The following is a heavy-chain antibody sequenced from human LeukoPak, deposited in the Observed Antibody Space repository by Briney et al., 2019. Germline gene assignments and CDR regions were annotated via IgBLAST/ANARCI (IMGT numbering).Heavy chain of an antibody. CDR3: ARGPYYFGSGTDYNRFNVVY. CDR1: GGSFSGYY. V-gene: IGHV4-34*01. CDR2: INHSGST. Sequence: PSETLSLTCAVYGGSFSGYYWTWIRQPPGKGLEWIGEINHSGSTNYNPSLKSRVTISIDTSKSQFSLKLSSVTAADTAVYYCARGPYYFGSGTDYNRFNVVYWGQGTLVTVSS. D-gene: IGHD3-10*01. J-gene: IGHJ4*02.